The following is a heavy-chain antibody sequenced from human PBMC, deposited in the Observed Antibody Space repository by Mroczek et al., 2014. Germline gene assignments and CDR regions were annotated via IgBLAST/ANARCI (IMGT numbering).Heavy chain of an antibody. V-gene: IGHV1-2*02. CDR1: IHLHRLL. Sequence: VQLVQSGAEVRSLGPSVKVVLQGFWIHLHRLLYSLGTTGPLDKGLSGGMDXPNTGDTNYAQKFQGRVTMTRDTSITTAYMELSRLRSDDTAVYYCAKVLVRARVLVGGAGTSSFDYWGQGTLVTVSS. J-gene: IGHJ4*02. D-gene: IGHD1-14*01. CDR3: AKVLVRARVLVGGAGTSSFDY. CDR2: XPNTGDT.